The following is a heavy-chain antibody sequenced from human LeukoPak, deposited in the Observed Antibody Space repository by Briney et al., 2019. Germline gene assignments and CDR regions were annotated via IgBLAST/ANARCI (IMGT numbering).Heavy chain of an antibody. CDR2: ITGSGGST. D-gene: IGHD7-27*01. Sequence: TGGSLRLSXAASGFTFSSYAMSWVRQAPGKGLEWVSAITGSGGSTYYADSVKGRFTISRDNSKNTLYVQMNSLRAEDTAVYYCATERNWVFDYWGQGTLVTVSS. CDR3: ATERNWVFDY. CDR1: GFTFSSYA. V-gene: IGHV3-23*01. J-gene: IGHJ4*02.